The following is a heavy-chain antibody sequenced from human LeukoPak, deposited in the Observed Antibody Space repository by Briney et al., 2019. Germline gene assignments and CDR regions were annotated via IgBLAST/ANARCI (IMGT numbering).Heavy chain of an antibody. J-gene: IGHJ6*01. Sequence: SETLSLTCTVSGVSISSDGYYWSWVRQHPEKGLVWIGYISYSGGTLYNLSLKSRVAISIDTSKNQFSLRLRSVTAADTAVYYCAEDRGLVGERYSYQFYGMDVWGQGTAVTVSS. CDR3: AEDRGLVGERYSYQFYGMDV. D-gene: IGHD3-9*01. V-gene: IGHV4-31*03. CDR1: GVSISSDGYY. CDR2: ISYSGGT.